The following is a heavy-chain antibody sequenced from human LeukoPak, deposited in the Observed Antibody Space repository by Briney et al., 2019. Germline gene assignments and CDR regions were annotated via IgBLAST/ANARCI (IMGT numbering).Heavy chain of an antibody. Sequence: PSETLSLTCTVSGYSISSAYYWSWIRQPPGKGLEWIGEINHSGSTNYNPSLKSRVTISVDTSKNQFSLKLSSVTAADTAVYYCARAEGATRWADYWGQGTLVTVSS. CDR2: INHSGST. CDR3: ARAEGATRWADY. V-gene: IGHV4-38-2*02. CDR1: GYSISSAYY. J-gene: IGHJ4*02. D-gene: IGHD1-26*01.